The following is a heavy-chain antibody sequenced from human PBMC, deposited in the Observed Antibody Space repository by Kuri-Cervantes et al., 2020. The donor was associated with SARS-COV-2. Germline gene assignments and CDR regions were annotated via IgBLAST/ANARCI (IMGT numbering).Heavy chain of an antibody. CDR1: GFTFSSYA. J-gene: IGHJ4*02. D-gene: IGHD6-13*01. CDR2: ISGSGGST. CDR3: AKSRWQQLSWLDY. Sequence: EGSLRLSCAASGFTFSSYAMSWVRQAPGKGLEWVSAISGSGGSTYYADSVKGRFTISRDNSKNTLYLQMNSLRTEDTAVYYCAKSRWQQLSWLDYWGQGTLVTVSS. V-gene: IGHV3-23*01.